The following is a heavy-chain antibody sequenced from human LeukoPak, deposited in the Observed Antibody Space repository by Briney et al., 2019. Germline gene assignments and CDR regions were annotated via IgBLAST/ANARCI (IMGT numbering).Heavy chain of an antibody. J-gene: IGHJ3*02. D-gene: IGHD2-15*01. CDR3: VKDIAGGRSGGTDDAFDI. CDR2: IYYDGGQK. V-gene: IGHV3-30*02. CDR1: GFTFSSYG. Sequence: GGSLRLSCATSGFTFSSYGIHWVRQAPGKGLEWVTFIYYDGGQKYYADSVKGRFTISKDNSKNTLYLQMNSLRPEDTAVYYCVKDIAGGRSGGTDDAFDIWGQGTMVTVSS.